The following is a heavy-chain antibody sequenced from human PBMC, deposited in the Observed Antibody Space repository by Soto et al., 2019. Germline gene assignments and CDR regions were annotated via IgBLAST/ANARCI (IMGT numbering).Heavy chain of an antibody. CDR1: GGTFSSYA. V-gene: IGHV1-69*01. Sequence: QVQLVQSGAEVKKPGSSVKVSCKASGGTFSSYAISWVRQAPGQGLEWRGGIIPIFGTANYAQKFQGRVTITAEESTSTAYMELSSVRSEDTAVYYCARESGVGATAELFDYWGQGTLVTVSS. J-gene: IGHJ4*02. CDR2: IIPIFGTA. D-gene: IGHD1-26*01. CDR3: ARESGVGATAELFDY.